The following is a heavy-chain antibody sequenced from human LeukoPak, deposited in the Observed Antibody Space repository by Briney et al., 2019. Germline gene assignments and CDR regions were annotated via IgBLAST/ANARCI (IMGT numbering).Heavy chain of an antibody. CDR2: IRYDGSNK. Sequence: GGSLRLSCAGSGFTFNHYGMHWVRQAPGKGLEWVSFIRYDGSNKYYADSVKGRFTISRDNSKDTLYLQMNSLRAEDTAVYYCAKDHGPLFGRFDYWGQGTLVTVSS. J-gene: IGHJ4*02. V-gene: IGHV3-30*02. D-gene: IGHD3-16*01. CDR1: GFTFNHYG. CDR3: AKDHGPLFGRFDY.